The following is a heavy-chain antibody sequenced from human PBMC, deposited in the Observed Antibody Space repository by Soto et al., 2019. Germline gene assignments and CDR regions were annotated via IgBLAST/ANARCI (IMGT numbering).Heavy chain of an antibody. CDR3: ARQVGSYYYFDF. CDR2: IDYSGST. CDR1: GGSISSNY. D-gene: IGHD1-26*01. J-gene: IGHJ4*02. Sequence: PSETLSLTCTVSGGSISSNYWSWIRQPPGKGLEWIGYIDYSGSTNSNPSLKSRVTISLDTSKNQFSLKLSSVTAADTAVYYCARQVGSYYYFDFWGQGTLVTVSS. V-gene: IGHV4-59*08.